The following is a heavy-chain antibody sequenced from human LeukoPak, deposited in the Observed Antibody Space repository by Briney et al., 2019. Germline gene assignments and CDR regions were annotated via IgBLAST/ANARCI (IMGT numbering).Heavy chain of an antibody. CDR2: MKYDGSEK. CDR3: ARNRYSGY. D-gene: IGHD2-21*01. CDR1: GFTFSNYW. V-gene: IGHV3-7*01. J-gene: IGHJ4*02. Sequence: PGGSLRLSCAASGFTFSNYWMTWVRQAPGKGLEWVANMKYDGSEKYYVDSVKGRFTISRDNAKNSLYLQMNSLRGDDTAVYYCARNRYSGYWGQGTLVTVSS.